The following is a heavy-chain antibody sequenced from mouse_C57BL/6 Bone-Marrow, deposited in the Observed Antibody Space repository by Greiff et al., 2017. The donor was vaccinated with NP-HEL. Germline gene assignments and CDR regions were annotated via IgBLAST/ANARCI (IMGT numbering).Heavy chain of an antibody. CDR1: GYTFTSYW. J-gene: IGHJ2*01. V-gene: IGHV1-72*01. CDR3: ARCYNGPPYDLDY. CDR2: IDPNSGGT. Sequence: QVQLQQPGAELVKPGASVKLSCKASGYTFTSYWMHWVKQRPGRGLEWIGRIDPNSGGTQYHEKFKSKATLTVDKSSSTAYMQLSSLTSEDSAVYYCARCYNGPPYDLDYWGQGTTLTVSS. D-gene: IGHD1-1*02.